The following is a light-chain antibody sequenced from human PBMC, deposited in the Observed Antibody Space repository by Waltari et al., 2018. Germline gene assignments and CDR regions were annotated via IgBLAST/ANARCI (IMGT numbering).Light chain of an antibody. CDR3: QHYVRLPVT. V-gene: IGKV3-20*01. J-gene: IGKJ1*01. CDR1: QSVGRS. Sequence: EIVLTQSPGTLSLSPGERATLSCWASQSVGRSLAWYQQKRGQGPRLLIYGASTRASGIPDRFSGSGSGTDFSLTISRLEPEDFAVYYCQHYVRLPVTFGQGTKVEIK. CDR2: GAS.